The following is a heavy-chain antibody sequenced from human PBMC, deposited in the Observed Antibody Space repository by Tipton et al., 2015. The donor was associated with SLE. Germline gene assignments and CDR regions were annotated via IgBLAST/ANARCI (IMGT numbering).Heavy chain of an antibody. CDR2: FYFSSST. V-gene: IGHV4-31*03. J-gene: IGHJ4*02. CDR1: GGSITSGGYY. CDR3: ARGEIATVTTGGYFDY. Sequence: TLSLTCSVSGGSITSGGYYWTWIRQHPGKGLEWIGYFYFSSSTSYNPSLKSRVTISVDRSKNQFSLKLNSVTAADTAVYYCARGEIATVTTGGYFDYWGQGILVSVSS. D-gene: IGHD4-17*01.